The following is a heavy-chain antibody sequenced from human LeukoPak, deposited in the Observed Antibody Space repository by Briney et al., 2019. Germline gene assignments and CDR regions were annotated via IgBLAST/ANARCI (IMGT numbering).Heavy chain of an antibody. V-gene: IGHV3-48*01. J-gene: IGHJ4*02. CDR3: ARGYCSSTSCSALFDY. CDR1: GFTFSSYS. Sequence: GGSLRHSCAASGFTFSSYSMNWVRQAPGKGLEWVSYISSSSSTIYYADSVKGRITISRDNAKNSLYLQMNSLRAEDTAVYYCARGYCSSTSCSALFDYWGQGTLVTVSS. CDR2: ISSSSSTI. D-gene: IGHD2-2*01.